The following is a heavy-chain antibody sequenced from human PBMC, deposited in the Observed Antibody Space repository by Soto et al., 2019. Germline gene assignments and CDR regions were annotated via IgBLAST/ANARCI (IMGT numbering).Heavy chain of an antibody. Sequence: GGSLRLSCAASGFAFRDFAMIWVRQAPGKGLEWVSAITGSGSSTYNADSVKGRFSISRDNSKNTMYLQMNSLRAEDTAVYYCAKRATGTYFDYWGQGTLVTVSS. CDR3: AKRATGTYFDY. J-gene: IGHJ4*02. V-gene: IGHV3-23*01. CDR2: ITGSGSST. CDR1: GFAFRDFA. D-gene: IGHD1-1*01.